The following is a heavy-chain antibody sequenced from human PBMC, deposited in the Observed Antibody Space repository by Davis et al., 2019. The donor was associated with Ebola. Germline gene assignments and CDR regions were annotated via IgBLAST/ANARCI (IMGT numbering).Heavy chain of an antibody. V-gene: IGHV1-46*01. J-gene: IGHJ6*03. D-gene: IGHD6-25*01. CDR2: VNPSGGTT. CDR3: AKEIRRRGYNNYYMDV. CDR1: RYTFTSYY. Sequence: ASVKVSCKASRYTFTSYYMHWVRQAPGQGLEWMGLVNPSGGTTSYAQKFQGRVTMTRDTSTSKVYMGLSSLRSDDTAVYYCAKEIRRRGYNNYYMDVWGKGTTVTVSS.